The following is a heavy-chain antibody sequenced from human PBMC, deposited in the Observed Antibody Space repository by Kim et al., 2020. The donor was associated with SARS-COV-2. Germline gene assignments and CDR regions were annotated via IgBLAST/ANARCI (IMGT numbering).Heavy chain of an antibody. V-gene: IGHV3-33*01. J-gene: IGHJ3*02. CDR3: ARDSIVVDQGAFDI. D-gene: IGHD3-22*01. CDR1: GFTFSSYG. Sequence: GGSLRLSCAASGFTFSSYGMHWVRQAPGKGLEWVAVIWYDGSNKYYADSVKGRFTISRDNSKNTLYLQMNSLRAEDTAVYYCARDSIVVDQGAFDIWGQGTMVTVSS. CDR2: IWYDGSNK.